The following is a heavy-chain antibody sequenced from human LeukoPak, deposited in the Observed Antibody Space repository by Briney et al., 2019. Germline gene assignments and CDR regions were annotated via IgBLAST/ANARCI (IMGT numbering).Heavy chain of an antibody. CDR2: IKQDGSEK. D-gene: IGHD5-18*01. J-gene: IGHJ5*02. CDR3: AKDRGYSYTNWFDP. Sequence: GGSLRLSCAASGFTFSSYWMSWVRQAPGKGLEWVANIKQDGSEKYYVDSVKGRFTISRDNAKNSLYLQMNSLRAEDTALYYCAKDRGYSYTNWFDPWGQGTLVTVSS. CDR1: GFTFSSYW. V-gene: IGHV3-7*03.